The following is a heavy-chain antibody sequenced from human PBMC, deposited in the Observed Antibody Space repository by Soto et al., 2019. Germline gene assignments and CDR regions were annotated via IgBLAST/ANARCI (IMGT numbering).Heavy chain of an antibody. CDR1: GFTFSSYA. CDR2: ISGSGGST. Sequence: EVQLLESGGGLAQPGGSLRLSCAASGFTFSSYAMSWVRQAPGKGLEWVSLISGSGGSTYYAGSVKGRFTISRDISENTLYLQMSSLGAEDTAVYYCAKERWLAAWGQGTLVTVSS. CDR3: AKERWLAA. D-gene: IGHD6-19*01. V-gene: IGHV3-23*01. J-gene: IGHJ5*02.